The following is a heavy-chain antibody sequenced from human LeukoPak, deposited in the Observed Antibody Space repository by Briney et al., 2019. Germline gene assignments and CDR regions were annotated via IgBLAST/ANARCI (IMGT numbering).Heavy chain of an antibody. V-gene: IGHV3-11*05. CDR1: GFTFSDSY. Sequence: KTGGSLRLSCAVAGFTFSDSYMSWIRQTPGKGLEWISYISSSSSYTNYADSVKGRFTISRENAKNSLYLQMNSLRAEDTAVYYCAKESPYFDYWGQGTLVTVSS. CDR2: ISSSSSYT. CDR3: AKESPYFDY. J-gene: IGHJ4*02.